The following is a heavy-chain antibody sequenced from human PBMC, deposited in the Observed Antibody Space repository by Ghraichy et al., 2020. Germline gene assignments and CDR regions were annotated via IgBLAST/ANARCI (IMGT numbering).Heavy chain of an antibody. CDR2: IYYSGST. Sequence: SETLSLTCTVSGGSISSYYWSWIRQPPGKGLEWIGYIYYSGSTNYNPSLKSRVTISVDTSKNQFSLKLSSVTAADTAVYYCARGGALDAFDIWGQGTMVTVSS. CDR3: ARGGALDAFDI. CDR1: GGSISSYY. J-gene: IGHJ3*02. D-gene: IGHD3-10*01. V-gene: IGHV4-59*01.